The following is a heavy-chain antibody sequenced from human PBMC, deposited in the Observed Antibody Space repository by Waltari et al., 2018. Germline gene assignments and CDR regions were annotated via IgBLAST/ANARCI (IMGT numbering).Heavy chain of an antibody. CDR1: RGDYA. CDR2: IAHMVNT. V-gene: IGHV4-61*08. D-gene: IGHD3-10*01. Sequence: RGDYAVRGSWNPQGKGLDCIGYIAHMVNTNDNPSLKGRVTISIDTSKNQFSLKLISVTAADTAVYYCARGWRSPLSPWGQGMLVTVSS. J-gene: IGHJ5*02. CDR3: ARGWRSPLSP.